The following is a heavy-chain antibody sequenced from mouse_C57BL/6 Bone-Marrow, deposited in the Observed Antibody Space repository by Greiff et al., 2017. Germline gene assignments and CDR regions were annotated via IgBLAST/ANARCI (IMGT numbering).Heavy chain of an antibody. J-gene: IGHJ3*01. CDR2: INPNNGGT. V-gene: IGHV1-18*01. CDR3: AREAQATGFAY. CDR1: GYTFTDYN. D-gene: IGHD3-2*02. Sequence: EVQLQQSGPELVKPGASVKIPCKASGYTFTDYNMDWVKQSHGKSLEWIGDINPNNGGTIYNQKFKGKATLTVDKSSSTAYMELRSLTSEDTAVYYCAREAQATGFAYWGQGTLVTVSA.